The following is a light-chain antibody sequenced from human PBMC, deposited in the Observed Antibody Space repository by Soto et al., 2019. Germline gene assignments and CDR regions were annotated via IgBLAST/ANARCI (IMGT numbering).Light chain of an antibody. CDR1: SSNIGNNY. CDR3: GTWDSSLSAGV. CDR2: DNS. J-gene: IGLJ2*01. Sequence: QSVLTQPPSVSAAPGQKVTISCSGSSSNIGNNYVSWYQQLQGTAPKLLIYDNSKRPSGIPDRFSGSKSGTSATLVITGLQTGDEADYYCGTWDSSLSAGVFGGGTKLTVL. V-gene: IGLV1-51*01.